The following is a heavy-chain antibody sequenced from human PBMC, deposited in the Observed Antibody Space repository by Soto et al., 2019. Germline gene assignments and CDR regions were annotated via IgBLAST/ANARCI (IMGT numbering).Heavy chain of an antibody. J-gene: IGHJ1*01. Sequence: EVQLVESGGGLVQPGRSLRLSCAASGFTFDDYAMHWVRQVTGKGLEWVSGINWNSGSIGYGDSVKGRFAISRDNAKNSLHLQMNSLSAEDTAFYYCVKDESINWYSGHFRHWGQCTLVTVSS. V-gene: IGHV3-9*01. CDR2: INWNSGSI. CDR3: VKDESINWYSGHFRH. CDR1: GFTFDDYA. D-gene: IGHD6-13*01.